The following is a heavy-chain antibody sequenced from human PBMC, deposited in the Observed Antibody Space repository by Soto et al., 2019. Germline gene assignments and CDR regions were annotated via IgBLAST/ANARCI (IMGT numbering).Heavy chain of an antibody. CDR2: ISSTTNYI. CDR3: ARESEDLTSNFDY. CDR1: GFTFTRYS. J-gene: IGHJ4*02. Sequence: GGSLRLSCAASGFTFTRYSMNWVRQAPGKGLEWVSSISSTTNYIYYADSMKGRFTVSXXXXXXSXYXDXXSXSAXDTAVYYCARESEDLTSNFDYWGQGPLVTVSS. V-gene: IGHV3-21*01.